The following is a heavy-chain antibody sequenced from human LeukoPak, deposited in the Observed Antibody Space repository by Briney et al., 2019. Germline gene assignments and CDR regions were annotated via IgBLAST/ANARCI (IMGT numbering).Heavy chain of an antibody. D-gene: IGHD5-12*01. J-gene: IGHJ4*02. CDR2: ITDAVGST. CDR1: GFTFSSSS. Sequence: GGSLRLSCAASGFTFSSSSISWVRQAPGKGLEWVSAITDAVGSTYYADSVKGRFTISSDNSKNTVYLQMNSLRPEDMAVYYCAKEIFSGLLYIDYWGQGTLVTVSS. CDR3: AKEIFSGLLYIDY. V-gene: IGHV3-23*01.